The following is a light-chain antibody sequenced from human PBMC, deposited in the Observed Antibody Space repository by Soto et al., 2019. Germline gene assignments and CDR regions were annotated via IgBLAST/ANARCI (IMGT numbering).Light chain of an antibody. CDR3: QSYASSLSYSDVV. Sequence: QSVLTQTPSVSGAPGQRVTISCTGSSSNIGAGYDVHWYQQLPGTAPKLLIYSNINRPSGVPDRFSGSKSGTSASLAITGLQVEHEADYYCQSYASSLSYSDVVFGGGTKVTVL. J-gene: IGLJ2*01. CDR2: SNI. CDR1: SSNIGAGYD. V-gene: IGLV1-40*01.